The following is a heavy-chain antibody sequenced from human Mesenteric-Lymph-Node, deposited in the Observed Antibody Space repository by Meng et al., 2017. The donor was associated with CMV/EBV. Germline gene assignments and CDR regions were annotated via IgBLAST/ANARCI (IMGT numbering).Heavy chain of an antibody. CDR3: AKEGHYYGMDV. CDR2: IRNKGGDK. V-gene: IGHV3-30*02. Sequence: GESLKISCAASGFTFSFYGMFWVRQAPNKGLEWVAFIRNKGGDKYYADSVKGRFTISRDNSRNTLHLQMNSLRREDTGVYYCAKEGHYYGMDVWGQGTTVTVSS. J-gene: IGHJ6*02. CDR1: GFTFSFYG.